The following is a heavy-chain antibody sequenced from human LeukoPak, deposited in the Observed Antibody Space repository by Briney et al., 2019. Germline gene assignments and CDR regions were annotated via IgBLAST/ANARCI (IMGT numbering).Heavy chain of an antibody. Sequence: GGSLRLSCVASGFTFSNHAMTWVRQAPGKGLEWVSAISADAVDTFYAPSVKGRFTISRDNSKNTLYLQMNSLGAEDTAVYYCARVSYYDSSGYYFLSYVDYWGQGTLVTVSS. CDR2: ISADAVDT. D-gene: IGHD3-22*01. V-gene: IGHV3-23*01. J-gene: IGHJ4*02. CDR3: ARVSYYDSSGYYFLSYVDY. CDR1: GFTFSNHA.